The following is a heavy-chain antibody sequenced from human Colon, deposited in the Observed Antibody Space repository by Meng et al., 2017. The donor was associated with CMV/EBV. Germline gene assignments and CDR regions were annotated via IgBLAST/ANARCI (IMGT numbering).Heavy chain of an antibody. V-gene: IGHV4-59*01. Sequence: SETLSLTCTVSGGSIVGYYWSWLRQTPGQGLEYIGYVHHTGDTNYRPSLKGRITISADASKRQFHLQLSSVTAADTAVYYCARPGTYCTNTACYPFDSWGQGTLVTVSS. J-gene: IGHJ4*02. CDR3: ARPGTYCTNTACYPFDS. CDR2: VHHTGDT. CDR1: GGSIVGYY. D-gene: IGHD2-8*01.